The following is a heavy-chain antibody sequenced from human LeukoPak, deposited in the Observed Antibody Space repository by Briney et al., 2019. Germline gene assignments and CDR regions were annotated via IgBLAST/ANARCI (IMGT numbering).Heavy chain of an antibody. V-gene: IGHV4-61*01. D-gene: IGHD6-19*01. Sequence: PSETLSLTCTVSGGSVSSGSYYWSWIRQPPGKGLEWIGYIYYSGSTNYNPSLKSRVTISVDTSKNQFSLKLSSVTAADTAVYYCATGQYSSGWAFDYWGQGTLVTVSS. CDR1: GGSVSSGSYY. J-gene: IGHJ4*02. CDR3: ATGQYSSGWAFDY. CDR2: IYYSGST.